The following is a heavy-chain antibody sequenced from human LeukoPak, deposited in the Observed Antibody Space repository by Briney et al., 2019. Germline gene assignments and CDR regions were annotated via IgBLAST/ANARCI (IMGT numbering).Heavy chain of an antibody. J-gene: IGHJ4*02. CDR1: GFTFSSYA. Sequence: GGCLRLSCAASGFTFSSYAMSWVRQAPGKGLEWVASISGGGGSTYYADSAKGRFTIARDNSKNTLYRQMNSLRAEDTAVYYCAKGPCSGHDYWGQGTLVTVSS. CDR2: ISGGGGST. V-gene: IGHV3-23*01. CDR3: AKGPCSGHDY. D-gene: IGHD2-15*01.